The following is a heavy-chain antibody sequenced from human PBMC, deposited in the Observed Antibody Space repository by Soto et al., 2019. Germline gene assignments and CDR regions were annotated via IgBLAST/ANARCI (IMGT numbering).Heavy chain of an antibody. D-gene: IGHD3-22*01. CDR2: TRNKANSYTT. J-gene: IGHJ3*02. Sequence: EVQLVESGGGLVQPGGSLRLSCAASGFTFSDHYMDWVRQAPGKGLEWVGRTRNKANSYTTEYAASVKGRFTISRDDSKNPLYLQMNSLKTEATAVYYCARGDGYDSSGYCAFDIWGQGTMVTVSS. CDR3: ARGDGYDSSGYCAFDI. CDR1: GFTFSDHY. V-gene: IGHV3-72*01.